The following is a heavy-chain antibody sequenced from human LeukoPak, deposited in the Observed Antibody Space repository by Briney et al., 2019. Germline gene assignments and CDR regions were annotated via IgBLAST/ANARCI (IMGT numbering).Heavy chain of an antibody. Sequence: SETLSLTCTVSGGSISSRSYYWGWLRQPPGKGLEWIASIFYSGSTYHDPSLKSRVTISVDTSKSQFSLKLSSVTAADTAVYFCARHPLKAYVSDWFDPWGQGTLVTVSS. CDR1: GGSISSRSYY. J-gene: IGHJ5*02. D-gene: IGHD3-10*02. CDR3: ARHPLKAYVSDWFDP. CDR2: IFYSGST. V-gene: IGHV4-39*01.